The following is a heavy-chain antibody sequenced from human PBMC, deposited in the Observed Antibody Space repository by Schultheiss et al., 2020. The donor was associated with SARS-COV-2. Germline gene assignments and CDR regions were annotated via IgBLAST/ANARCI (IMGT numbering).Heavy chain of an antibody. D-gene: IGHD1-26*01. CDR1: GFTFSNAW. CDR2: ISGSGGST. Sequence: GGSLRLSCAASGFTFSNAWMSWVRQAPGKGLEWVSAISGSGGSTYYADSVKGRFTISRDNSKNTLYLQMNSLRAEDTAVYYCARPSGSYWEGYFDYWGQGTLVTVSS. CDR3: ARPSGSYWEGYFDY. V-gene: IGHV3-23*01. J-gene: IGHJ4*02.